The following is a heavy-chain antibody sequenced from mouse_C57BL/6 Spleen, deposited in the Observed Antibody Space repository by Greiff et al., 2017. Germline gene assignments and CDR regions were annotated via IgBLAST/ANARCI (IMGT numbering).Heavy chain of an antibody. CDR3: ARNWYYFDY. CDR2: IYPSDSET. D-gene: IGHD4-1*01. V-gene: IGHV1-61*01. Sequence: VQLQQPGAELVRPGSSVKLSCKASGYTFTSYWMDWVKQRPGQGLEWIGNIYPSDSETHYNQKFKDKATVTVDKSSSTAYMQLSSLTSEDSAVYYCARNWYYFDYWGQGTTLTVSS. CDR1: GYTFTSYW. J-gene: IGHJ2*01.